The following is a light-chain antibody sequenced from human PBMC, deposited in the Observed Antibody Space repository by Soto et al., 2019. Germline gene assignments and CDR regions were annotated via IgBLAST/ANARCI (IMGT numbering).Light chain of an antibody. CDR2: DVS. CDR3: SSYTSNSTPYV. CDR1: SSDVGRYNY. V-gene: IGLV2-14*03. Sequence: QSALTQPASVSGSPGQSITISCTGTSSDVGRYNYVSWYQQHPGKAPKLMIYDVSNRPSGVSDRFSGSKSGNTASLTISGLQTEDEADYYCSSYTSNSTPYVFRTGTKVTVL. J-gene: IGLJ1*01.